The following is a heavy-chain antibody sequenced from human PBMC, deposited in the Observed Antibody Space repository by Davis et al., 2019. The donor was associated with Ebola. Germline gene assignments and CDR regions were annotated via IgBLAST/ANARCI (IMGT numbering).Heavy chain of an antibody. CDR2: SNPNSGRP. J-gene: IGHJ3*01. Sequence: ASVPVSCMTSRYTFISYYMHGVRQAPGQGLEWMGWSNPNSGRPHYAQKFQGRVTMTRDTSNSTFYMELSRLRSDDTAVYFCARVNPSDAFDFWGQGTVVSVSS. V-gene: IGHV1-2*02. CDR3: ARVNPSDAFDF. CDR1: RYTFISYY.